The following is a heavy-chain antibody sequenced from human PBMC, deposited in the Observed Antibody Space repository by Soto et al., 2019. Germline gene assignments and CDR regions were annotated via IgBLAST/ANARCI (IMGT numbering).Heavy chain of an antibody. Sequence: EVQLLESGGGLVQPGGSLEISCGASGFRFSNYAMSWVRQAPGKGPEWVSSVGGSNSDTDYADSVKGRFTISRDNSKNTLYLQMNSLRAEDTAIYFCAKDFIPMNGVYHAFHMWGQGTTVTVSS. D-gene: IGHD2-8*01. CDR1: GFRFSNYA. CDR2: VGGSNSDT. J-gene: IGHJ3*02. V-gene: IGHV3-23*01. CDR3: AKDFIPMNGVYHAFHM.